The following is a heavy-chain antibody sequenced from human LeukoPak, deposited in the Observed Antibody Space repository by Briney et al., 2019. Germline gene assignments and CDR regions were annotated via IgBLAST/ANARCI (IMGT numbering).Heavy chain of an antibody. CDR2: ISSSSSTI. CDR3: AREFIGLDNYYYYGMDV. V-gene: IGHV3-48*02. Sequence: PGGSLRLSCAASGFTFSSYSMNWVRQAPGKGLEWVSYISSSSSTIYYADSVKGRFTISRDNAKNSLYLQMNSLRDEDTAVYYCAREFIGLDNYYYYGMDVWGQGTTVTVSS. CDR1: GFTFSSYS. J-gene: IGHJ6*02. D-gene: IGHD3/OR15-3a*01.